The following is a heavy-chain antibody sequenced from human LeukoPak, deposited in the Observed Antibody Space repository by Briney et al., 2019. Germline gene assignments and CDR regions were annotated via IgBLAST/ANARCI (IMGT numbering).Heavy chain of an antibody. Sequence: PSETLSLTCTVSGGSISSSSYYWGWIRQPPGKGLEWIGSIYYSGSTYYNPSLKSRVTISVDTSKNQFSLKLTSVTAADTAVYYCARDDVPGGDYYNYAMDVWGQGTTVTVSS. D-gene: IGHD2-2*01. CDR2: IYYSGST. CDR1: GGSISSSSYY. V-gene: IGHV4-39*07. J-gene: IGHJ6*02. CDR3: ARDDVPGGDYYNYAMDV.